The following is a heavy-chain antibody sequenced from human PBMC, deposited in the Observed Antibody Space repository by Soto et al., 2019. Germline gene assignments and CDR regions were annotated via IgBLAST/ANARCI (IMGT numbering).Heavy chain of an antibody. CDR3: ARDPRPDFWSGYYNN. Sequence: GGSLRLSCAASGFPFSSYIMNWVRQAPGKGLEWVSSISSSSSYIYYADSVKGRFTISRDNAKNSLYLQMNSLRAEDTAVYYCARDPRPDFWSGYYNNWGQGTLVTVSS. J-gene: IGHJ4*02. CDR2: ISSSSSYI. CDR1: GFPFSSYI. V-gene: IGHV3-21*01. D-gene: IGHD3-3*01.